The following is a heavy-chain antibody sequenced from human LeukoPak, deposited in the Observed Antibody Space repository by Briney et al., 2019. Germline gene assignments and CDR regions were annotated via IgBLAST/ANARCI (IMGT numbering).Heavy chain of an antibody. D-gene: IGHD4-17*01. CDR2: IYYSGST. CDR3: ARDGRNYGDFFAFDY. V-gene: IGHV4-31*03. Sequence: SETLSLTCTVSGGSISSGGYYWSWIRQHPGKGLEWIGYIYYSGSTYYNPSLKSRVTISVDTSKNQFSLKLSSVTAADTAVYYCARDGRNYGDFFAFDYRGQGTLVTVSS. J-gene: IGHJ4*02. CDR1: GGSISSGGYY.